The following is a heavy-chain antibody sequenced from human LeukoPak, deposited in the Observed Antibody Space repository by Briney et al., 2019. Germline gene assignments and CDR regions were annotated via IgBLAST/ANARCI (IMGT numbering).Heavy chain of an antibody. V-gene: IGHV1-18*01. D-gene: IGHD6-19*01. CDR1: GYTFTSYG. Sequence: ASMKVSCKASGYTFTSYGISWVRQAPGQGLEWMGWISAYNGYTNYAQKLQGRVTMTTDTSTSTAYMELRSLRSDDTAVYYCATDKQWLVPRSEYFQHWGQGTLVTVSS. J-gene: IGHJ1*01. CDR2: ISAYNGYT. CDR3: ATDKQWLVPRSEYFQH.